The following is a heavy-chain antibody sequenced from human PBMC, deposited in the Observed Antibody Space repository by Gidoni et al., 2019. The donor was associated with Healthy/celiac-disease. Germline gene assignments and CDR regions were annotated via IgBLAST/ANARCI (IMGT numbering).Heavy chain of an antibody. CDR1: AASVSGYY. CDR3: ARGGNSSGWYIDY. D-gene: IGHD6-19*01. J-gene: IGHJ4*02. V-gene: IGHV4-34*01. CDR2: INHSGST. Sequence: VQLQQWGAGLLKPSETLSVNCAVYAASVSGYYWSWIRQSPGKGLEWIGEINHSGSTNYNPALKRRVTITVDTSQKQFSLKLSSVTAADTAVYYCARGGNSSGWYIDYWGQGTLVTVSS.